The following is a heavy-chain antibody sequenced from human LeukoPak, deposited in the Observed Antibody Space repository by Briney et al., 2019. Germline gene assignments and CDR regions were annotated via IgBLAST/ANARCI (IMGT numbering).Heavy chain of an antibody. Sequence: SETLSLTCTVSGGSISSYYWSWIRQPPGKGLEWIGYIYYSGSTNYNLSLKSRVTISVDTSKNQFSLKLSSVTAADTAVYYCARYDSSGSFDYWGQGTLVTVSS. J-gene: IGHJ4*02. V-gene: IGHV4-59*01. CDR3: ARYDSSGSFDY. CDR2: IYYSGST. D-gene: IGHD3-22*01. CDR1: GGSISSYY.